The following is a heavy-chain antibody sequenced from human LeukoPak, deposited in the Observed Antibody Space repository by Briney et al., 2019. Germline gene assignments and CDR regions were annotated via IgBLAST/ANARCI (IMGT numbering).Heavy chain of an antibody. D-gene: IGHD4-17*01. J-gene: IGHJ5*02. V-gene: IGHV3-15*01. Sequence: GGSLRLSCAASGFTFSNAWMSWVRQTPGKGLEWVGRIKSKTDGGTTDYAAPVKGRFTISRDDSKNTLYLQMNSLKTEDTAVYYCTTQISDYGDYWFDPWGQGTLVTVSS. CDR2: IKSKTDGGTT. CDR3: TTQISDYGDYWFDP. CDR1: GFTFSNAW.